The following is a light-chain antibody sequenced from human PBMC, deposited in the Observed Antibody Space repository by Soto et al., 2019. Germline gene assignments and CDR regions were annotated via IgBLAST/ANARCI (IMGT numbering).Light chain of an antibody. V-gene: IGKV3-20*01. Sequence: EIVVTQYPVTLSLSPGDRASLSCRASQSVSNNYLAWHQQRPGQAPRLLIFGASNRATGVPDRFTGSASGTDFTLTISRLQPEDFALYFCQQYASSPVTFGGGTKVDI. CDR2: GAS. CDR1: QSVSNNY. J-gene: IGKJ4*01. CDR3: QQYASSPVT.